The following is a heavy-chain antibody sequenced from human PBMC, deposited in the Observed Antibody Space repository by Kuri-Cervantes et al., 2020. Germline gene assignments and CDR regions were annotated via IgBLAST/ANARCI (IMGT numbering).Heavy chain of an antibody. V-gene: IGHV3-15*01. CDR3: TTVYYDSRGYYSGLFDY. CDR2: IKSKTDVGTT. Sequence: GGSLRLSCAASGFSFRDYWMTWVRQAPGKGLEWVGRIKSKTDVGTTDYAAPVKGRFTISRDDSKNTLYLQMNSLKTEDTAVYYCTTVYYDSRGYYSGLFDYWGQGTLVTVSS. CDR1: GFSFRDYW. D-gene: IGHD3-22*01. J-gene: IGHJ4*02.